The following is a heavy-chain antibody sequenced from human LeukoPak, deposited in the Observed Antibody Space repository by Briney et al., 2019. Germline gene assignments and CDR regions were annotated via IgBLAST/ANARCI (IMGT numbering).Heavy chain of an antibody. Sequence: PSETLSLTCSVSGDSIGSGYYWGWIRQPPGKGLEWIGNIYHSGSTYYNPSLKSRVTISVDTSMNQFSLKLSSVTAADTAVYYCARDVIAGYYYDSRGFFPVWGQGTMVTVSS. D-gene: IGHD3-22*01. CDR2: IYHSGST. CDR3: ARDVIAGYYYDSRGFFPV. CDR1: GDSIGSGYY. J-gene: IGHJ3*01. V-gene: IGHV4-38-2*02.